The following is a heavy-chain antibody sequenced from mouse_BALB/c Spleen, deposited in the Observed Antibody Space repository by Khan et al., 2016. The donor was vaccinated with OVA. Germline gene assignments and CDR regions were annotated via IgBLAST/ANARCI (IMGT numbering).Heavy chain of an antibody. Sequence: EVELVESGGGLVQPGGSRKLSCAASGFTFSDYGMAWVRQTPGKGPEWVAFISNLAYSIDCQDPVPSRCTIARVNAKDTLYLEMSSLRSEDTAMYYCARGGRYGLYAMDYCGQGTSVTVSS. V-gene: IGHV5-15*02. CDR3: ARGGRYGLYAMDY. D-gene: IGHD2-14*01. CDR1: GFTFSDYG. J-gene: IGHJ4*01. CDR2: ISNLAYSI.